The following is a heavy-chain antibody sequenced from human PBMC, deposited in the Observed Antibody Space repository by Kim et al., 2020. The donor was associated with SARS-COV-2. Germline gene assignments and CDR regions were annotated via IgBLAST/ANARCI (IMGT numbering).Heavy chain of an antibody. CDR2: IYYSGST. Sequence: SETLSLTCTVSGGSISSYYWSWIRQPPGKGLEWIGYIYYSGSTNYNPSLKSRVTISVDTSKNQFSLKLSSVTAADTAVYYCARNCWNYYDSSGYYYGWFDPWGQGTLVTVSS. V-gene: IGHV4-59*01. D-gene: IGHD3-22*01. CDR3: ARNCWNYYDSSGYYYGWFDP. CDR1: GGSISSYY. J-gene: IGHJ5*02.